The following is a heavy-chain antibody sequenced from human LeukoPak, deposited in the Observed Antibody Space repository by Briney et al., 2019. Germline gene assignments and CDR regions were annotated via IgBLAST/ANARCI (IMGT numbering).Heavy chain of an antibody. V-gene: IGHV3-30-3*01. CDR2: ISYDGSNK. J-gene: IGHJ4*02. D-gene: IGHD5-18*01. Sequence: GGSLRLSCAASGFTFSSYAMHWVRQAPGKGLEWVAVISYDGSNKYYADSVKGRFTISRDNSKNTLYLQMNSLRAEDTAVYYCARDSATWIQLWPPPFDYWGQGTLVTVSS. CDR1: GFTFSSYA. CDR3: ARDSATWIQLWPPPFDY.